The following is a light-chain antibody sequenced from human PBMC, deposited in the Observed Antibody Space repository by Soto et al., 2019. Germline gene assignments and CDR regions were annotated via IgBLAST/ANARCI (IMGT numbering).Light chain of an antibody. CDR3: QQLDSFPIT. V-gene: IGKV1-9*01. CDR2: ASS. Sequence: IQLTQSPSSLSASVGDRVTITCRASQAISTYLAWYQQKPGEVPRLLIYASSTLESGVPSRFSGSGSGTDFTLTISGLQPEDLATYFCQQLDSFPITFGQGTRREIK. J-gene: IGKJ5*01. CDR1: QAISTY.